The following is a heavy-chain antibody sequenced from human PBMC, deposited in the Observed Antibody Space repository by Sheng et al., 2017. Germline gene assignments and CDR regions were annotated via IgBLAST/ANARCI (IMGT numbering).Heavy chain of an antibody. CDR2: IYYSGST. V-gene: IGHV4-59*11. D-gene: IGHD3-22*01. CDR1: GGSISSHY. Sequence: QVQLQESGPGLVKPSETLSLTCTVSGGSISSHYWSWIRQPPGKGLEWIGYIYYSGSTNYNPSLKSRVTISVDTSKNQFSLKLSSVTAADTVVYYCARGEYYDDAFDIWGQGTMVTVSS. CDR3: ARGEYYDDAFDI. J-gene: IGHJ3*02.